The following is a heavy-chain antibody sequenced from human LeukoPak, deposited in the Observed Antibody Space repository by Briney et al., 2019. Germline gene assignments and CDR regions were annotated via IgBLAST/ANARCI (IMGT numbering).Heavy chain of an antibody. D-gene: IGHD5-18*01. CDR2: INPSGGST. CDR3: ARGPTRVDTAMVPTLDV. J-gene: IGHJ6*02. CDR1: AYTFTSYY. V-gene: IGHV1-46*01. Sequence: ASVKVSCKASAYTFTSYYMHWVRQAPGQGLEWMGIINPSGGSTSYAQKFQGRVTITRDTSTSTVYMELSSLRSEDTAVYYCARGPTRVDTAMVPTLDVWGQGTTVTVSS.